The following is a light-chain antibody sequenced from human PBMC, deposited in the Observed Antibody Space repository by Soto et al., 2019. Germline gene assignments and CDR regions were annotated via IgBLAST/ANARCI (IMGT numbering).Light chain of an antibody. CDR2: DDT. Sequence: SYELTQPPSVSVAPGQTASITCGEDNIGSKSVHWYQQKPGQAPVLVVYDDTDRPSGIPERFSGSNSGNTATLTIRRVEDGDEAAYYCQVWETSTNHLIFGGWTKLTVL. CDR3: QVWETSTNHLI. V-gene: IGLV3-21*02. CDR1: NIGSKS. J-gene: IGLJ2*01.